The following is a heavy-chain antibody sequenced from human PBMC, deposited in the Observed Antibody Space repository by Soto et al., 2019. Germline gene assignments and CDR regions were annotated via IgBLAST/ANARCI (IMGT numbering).Heavy chain of an antibody. J-gene: IGHJ4*02. CDR3: ARQRYYDILTGYGPLDY. CDR1: GFTFSDYY. CDR2: ISSSSSYT. D-gene: IGHD3-9*01. Sequence: QVQLVESGGGLVKPGGSLRLSCAASGFTFSDYYMSWIRQAPGKGLEWVSYISSSSSYTNYADSVKGRFTISRGNAKNSLYLQMNSLRAEDTAVYYCARQRYYDILTGYGPLDYWGQGTLVTVSS. V-gene: IGHV3-11*05.